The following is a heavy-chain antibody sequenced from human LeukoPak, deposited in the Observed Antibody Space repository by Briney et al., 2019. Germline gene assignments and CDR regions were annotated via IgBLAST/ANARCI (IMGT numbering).Heavy chain of an antibody. J-gene: IGHJ4*02. CDR1: GYTLTGYY. V-gene: IGHV1-2*02. Sequence: ASVKVSCKASGYTLTGYYMHWVRQAPGQGLEWMGWINPNSGGTNYAQKFQGRVTMTRDTSISTAYMELSRLRSDDTAVYYCARGTSYSSSSAVVDYWGQGTLVTVSS. CDR2: INPNSGGT. CDR3: ARGTSYSSSSAVVDY. D-gene: IGHD6-6*01.